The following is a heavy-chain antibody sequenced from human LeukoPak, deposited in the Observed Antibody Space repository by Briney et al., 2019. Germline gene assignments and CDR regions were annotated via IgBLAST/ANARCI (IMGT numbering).Heavy chain of an antibody. V-gene: IGHV3-15*01. J-gene: IGHJ3*02. Sequence: GGSLRLSCVASAFTFNNGWMTWVRQAPGKGLEWVGRIKSKTDGGTTDFAAPVKGRFIISRDDSINTLYLQMNSLKTEDTAVYCCATDSEWELANFRDAHDAFDIWGQGTMVTVSS. CDR1: AFTFNNGW. CDR2: IKSKTDGGTT. D-gene: IGHD1-26*01. CDR3: ATDSEWELANFRDAHDAFDI.